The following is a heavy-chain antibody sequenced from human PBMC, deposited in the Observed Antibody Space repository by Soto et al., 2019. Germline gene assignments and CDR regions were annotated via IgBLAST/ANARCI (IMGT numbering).Heavy chain of an antibody. V-gene: IGHV4-31*03. D-gene: IGHD2-21*02. J-gene: IGHJ5*02. CDR2: IFYAGDT. CDR3: AREGDFRTWFEP. Sequence: VQLEESGPGLLKPSQTLSPTCTVSGESIATGAFYWSWIRLQSGKGPEWIGSIFYAGDTYYNPSLKSRVDISLDRSQTQFSLSLRSVPAADTAVYYCAREGDFRTWFEPWGPGTLVTVSS. CDR1: GESIATGAFY.